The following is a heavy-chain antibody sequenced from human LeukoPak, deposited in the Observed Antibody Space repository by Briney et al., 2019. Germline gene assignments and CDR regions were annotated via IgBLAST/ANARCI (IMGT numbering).Heavy chain of an antibody. J-gene: IGHJ4*02. CDR3: ARESMADGY. D-gene: IGHD2-8*01. CDR1: GYIFTNYY. CDR2: INLSAGST. Sequence: ASVKVSCKASGYIFTNYYMHWVRQAPGQGLEWMGIINLSAGSTSYAQKFQGRVAMTRDTSTSTVYMELSSLRSEDTAVYYCARESMADGYWGQGTLVTVSS. V-gene: IGHV1-46*01.